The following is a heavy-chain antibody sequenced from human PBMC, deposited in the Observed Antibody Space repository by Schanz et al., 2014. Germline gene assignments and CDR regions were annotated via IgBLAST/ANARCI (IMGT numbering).Heavy chain of an antibody. CDR2: LSGSGGST. CDR3: AKARRKSNCSGGRCFHYSYYGMDV. J-gene: IGHJ6*02. V-gene: IGHV3-23*01. D-gene: IGHD2-15*01. Sequence: EVQLLESGGGLVQPGGSLRLSCAASGFTFSSYAMSWVRQAPGKGLEWVSALSGSGGSTYYADSVKRRFTISRDISKNTLHLQVTSLRAEDTAVYYCAKARRKSNCSGGRCFHYSYYGMDVWGQGTTXTVSS. CDR1: GFTFSSYA.